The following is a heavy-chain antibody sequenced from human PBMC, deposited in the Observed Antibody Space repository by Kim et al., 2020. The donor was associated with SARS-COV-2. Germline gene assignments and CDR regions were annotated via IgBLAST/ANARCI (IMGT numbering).Heavy chain of an antibody. CDR1: GFTFSSYA. V-gene: IGHV3-30*18. J-gene: IGHJ4*02. D-gene: IGHD6-19*01. Sequence: GESLRLSCAASGFTFSSYAMHWVRQAPGKGLEWVAVISYDGSNKYYVDSVKGRFTISRDNSKNTVYLQMNSLRAEDTAVYYCAKDLAAVPNFQGAHYWGQGTLVTVSS. CDR2: ISYDGSNK. CDR3: AKDLAAVPNFQGAHY.